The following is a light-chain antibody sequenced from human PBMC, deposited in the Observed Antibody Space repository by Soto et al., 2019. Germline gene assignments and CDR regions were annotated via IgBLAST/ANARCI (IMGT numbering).Light chain of an antibody. J-gene: IGKJ5*01. Sequence: EIVLTQSPGTLSLSPEDRATLSCRASQSVSTYLAWYQQKPGQAPRLLIYDASNRATGIPARFSGSGSGTDFTLTISSLEPEDFAVYYCQQRSDWPPITFGQGTRLEIK. CDR1: QSVSTY. CDR3: QQRSDWPPIT. V-gene: IGKV3-11*01. CDR2: DAS.